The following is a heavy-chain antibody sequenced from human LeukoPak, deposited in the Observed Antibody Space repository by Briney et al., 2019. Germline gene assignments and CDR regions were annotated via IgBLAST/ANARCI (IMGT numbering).Heavy chain of an antibody. CDR3: ARGYTGITMVRGVDYYYYMDV. J-gene: IGHJ6*03. D-gene: IGHD3-10*01. Sequence: ASVKVSCKTSGYTFTGYNMHWVRQAPGHGLEWIGWINPHSGVTNYAQKFQGRVTMTRDTSISTAYMELSRLRSDDTAVYYCARGYTGITMVRGVDYYYYMDVWGKGTTVTVSS. CDR1: GYTFTGYN. CDR2: INPHSGVT. V-gene: IGHV1-2*02.